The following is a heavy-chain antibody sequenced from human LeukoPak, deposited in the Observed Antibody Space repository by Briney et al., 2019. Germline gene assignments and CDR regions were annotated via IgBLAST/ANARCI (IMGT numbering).Heavy chain of an antibody. CDR1: GFTFSSYS. D-gene: IGHD3-3*01. Sequence: GGSLRLSCAASGFTFSSYSMNWVRQAPGKGLEWVSYISSSGSTIYYADSVKGRFTISRDNAKNSLYLQMNSLRAEDTAVYYCARGLTIFGVVTPLFDYWGQGTLVTVSS. CDR2: ISSSGSTI. V-gene: IGHV3-48*04. CDR3: ARGLTIFGVVTPLFDY. J-gene: IGHJ4*02.